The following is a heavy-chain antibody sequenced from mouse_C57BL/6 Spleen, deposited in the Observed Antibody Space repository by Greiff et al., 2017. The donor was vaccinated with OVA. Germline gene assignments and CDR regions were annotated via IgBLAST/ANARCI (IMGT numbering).Heavy chain of an antibody. CDR1: GFTFTDYY. CDR3: ARLYGFYAMDY. CDR2: IRNKANGYTT. Sequence: DVMLVESGGGLVQPGGSLSLSCAASGFTFTDYYMSWVRQPPGKALEWLGFIRNKANGYTTEYSASVKGRFTISRDNSQSILYLQMNALRAEDSATYYCARLYGFYAMDYWGQGTSVTVSS. V-gene: IGHV7-3*01. D-gene: IGHD2-2*01. J-gene: IGHJ4*01.